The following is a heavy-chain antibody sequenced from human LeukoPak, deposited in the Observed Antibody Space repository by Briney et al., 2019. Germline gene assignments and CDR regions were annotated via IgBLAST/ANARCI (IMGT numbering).Heavy chain of an antibody. D-gene: IGHD1-7*01. CDR3: AKDPQLELPLDY. J-gene: IGHJ4*02. Sequence: GGSLRLSCAASGFTFDDYAMHWVRQAPGKGLEWVSLIGGDGGSTYYADSVKGRFTISRDNSKNSLYLQMNSLRTEDTALYYCAKDPQLELPLDYWGQGTLVTVSS. V-gene: IGHV3-43*02. CDR1: GFTFDDYA. CDR2: IGGDGGST.